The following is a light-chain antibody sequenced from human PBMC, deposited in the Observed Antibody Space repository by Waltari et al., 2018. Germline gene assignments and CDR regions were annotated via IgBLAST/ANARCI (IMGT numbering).Light chain of an antibody. V-gene: IGKV3-15*01. CDR3: QQYDDWLWT. CDR1: QSVTNN. Sequence: EIVVTQSPATLSVSLGDRATLSCRASQSVTNNLAWYQQKPGQAPRLVIYGASIRATGIPDRFSGSGSGTEFTLTISSLQSEDLAVYYCQQYDDWLWTFGQGTKVEIK. J-gene: IGKJ1*01. CDR2: GAS.